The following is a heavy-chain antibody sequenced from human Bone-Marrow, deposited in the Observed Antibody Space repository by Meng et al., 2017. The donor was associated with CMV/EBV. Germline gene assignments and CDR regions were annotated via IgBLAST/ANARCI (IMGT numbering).Heavy chain of an antibody. CDR3: ARVPPLAGVVPAAIDYYYYGMDV. Sequence: KISCAASGFTFSSYAISWVRQAPGQGLEWMGGIIPILGIANYAQKFQGRVTITADKSTSTAYMELSSLRSEDTAVYYCARVPPLAGVVPAAIDYYYYGMDVWGQGTTVTVSS. CDR1: GFTFSSYA. D-gene: IGHD2-2*02. J-gene: IGHJ6*02. V-gene: IGHV1-69*10. CDR2: IIPILGIA.